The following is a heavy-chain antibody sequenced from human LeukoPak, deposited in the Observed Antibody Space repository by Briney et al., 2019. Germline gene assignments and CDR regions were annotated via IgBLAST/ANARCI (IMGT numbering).Heavy chain of an antibody. CDR2: ISGSGGST. J-gene: IGHJ4*02. CDR3: ATKQGSAGIRPGYYFDY. Sequence: PGGSLRLSCAASGFTFSSYAMSWVRQAPGKGLEWVSAISGSGGSTYYADSVKGRFTISRDNSKNTLYLQMNSLRAEDTAVYYCATKQGSAGIRPGYYFDYWGQGTLVTVSS. V-gene: IGHV3-23*01. D-gene: IGHD3-10*01. CDR1: GFTFSSYA.